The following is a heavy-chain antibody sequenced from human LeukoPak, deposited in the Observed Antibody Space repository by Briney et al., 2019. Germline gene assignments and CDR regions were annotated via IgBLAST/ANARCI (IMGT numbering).Heavy chain of an antibody. CDR3: ATRGYSYRQPDY. J-gene: IGHJ4*02. Sequence: GGSLRLSCAASGFTFSSYEMNWVRQAPGKGLEWVSSISSSSSYIYYADSVKGRFTISRDNAKNSLYLQMNSLRAEDTAVYYCATRGYSYRQPDYWGQGTLVTVSS. CDR2: ISSSSSYI. V-gene: IGHV3-21*01. CDR1: GFTFSSYE. D-gene: IGHD5-18*01.